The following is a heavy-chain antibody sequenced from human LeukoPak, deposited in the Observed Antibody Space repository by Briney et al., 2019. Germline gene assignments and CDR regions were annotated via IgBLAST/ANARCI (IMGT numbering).Heavy chain of an antibody. J-gene: IGHJ4*02. D-gene: IGHD6-13*01. CDR3: AKGQWQQLDLPFDY. Sequence: HPGGSLRLSCAASGFTFDDYAMHWVRQAPGKGLEWVSGISWNSGSIGYADSVKGRFTISRDNAKNSLYLQMNSLRAEDTALYYCAKGQWQQLDLPFDYWGQGTLVTVSS. V-gene: IGHV3-9*01. CDR1: GFTFDDYA. CDR2: ISWNSGSI.